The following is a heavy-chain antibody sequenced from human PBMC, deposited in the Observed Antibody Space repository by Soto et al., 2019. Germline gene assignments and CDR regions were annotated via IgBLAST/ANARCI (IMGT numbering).Heavy chain of an antibody. V-gene: IGHV2-70*01. CDR3: ARTLGYDFWSTEGWFDP. J-gene: IGHJ5*02. CDR1: GFSLSTSGMC. Sequence: GSGPTLVNPTQTLTLTCTFSGFSLSTSGMCVSWIRQPPGQALEWLALIDWDDDKYYSTSLKTRLTISKDTYKNQVVLTMTNMDPVDTATYYCARTLGYDFWSTEGWFDPWGQGTLVTVSS. D-gene: IGHD3-3*01. CDR2: IDWDDDK.